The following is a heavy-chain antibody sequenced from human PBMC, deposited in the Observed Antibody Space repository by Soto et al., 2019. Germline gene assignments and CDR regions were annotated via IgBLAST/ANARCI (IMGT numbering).Heavy chain of an antibody. D-gene: IGHD3-16*02. CDR3: AKGGDYRH. V-gene: IGHV3-23*01. Sequence: EVQLLQSGGGLVQPGGSLRLSCIASGFSFSSYAMSWVRQAPGTGLEWVSVMSGSVNSTYYADSVKGRFTIPRDNSKNTLYLQMNSLRADDTAVYYCAKGGDYRHWGQGTLVTVSS. CDR2: MSGSVNST. CDR1: GFSFSSYA. J-gene: IGHJ4*02.